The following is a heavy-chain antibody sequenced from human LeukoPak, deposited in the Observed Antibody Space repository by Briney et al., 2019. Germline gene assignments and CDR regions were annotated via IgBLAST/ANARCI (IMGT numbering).Heavy chain of an antibody. CDR3: AKREAEESGPIDY. J-gene: IGHJ4*02. CDR1: GFTFSSYA. V-gene: IGHV3-23*01. D-gene: IGHD3-3*01. Sequence: GGSLRLSCAASGFTFSSYAMSWVRQAPGKGLEWVSAISGSGGSTYYADSVKGRFTISRDNSKNMLYLQMSSLRAEDTAVYYCAKREAEESGPIDYWGQGTLVTVSS. CDR2: ISGSGGST.